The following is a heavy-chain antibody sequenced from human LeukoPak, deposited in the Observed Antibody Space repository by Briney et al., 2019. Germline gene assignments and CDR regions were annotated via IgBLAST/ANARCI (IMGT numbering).Heavy chain of an antibody. J-gene: IGHJ4*02. CDR2: IHYSGST. D-gene: IGHD1-26*01. CDR1: GGSISSYY. Sequence: SETLSLTCTVSGGSISSYYWSWIRQPPGKGLEWIGLIHYSGSTTYNPSLKSRVTISIDTSKNQFSLHLSSVTAADTAVYYCARDIREVGDSHYFDYWGQGALVTVTS. V-gene: IGHV4-59*01. CDR3: ARDIREVGDSHYFDY.